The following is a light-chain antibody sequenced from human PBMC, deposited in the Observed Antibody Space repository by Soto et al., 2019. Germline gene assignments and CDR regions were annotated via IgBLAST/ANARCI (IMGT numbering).Light chain of an antibody. CDR2: GAS. J-gene: IGKJ1*01. CDR1: QSISSN. V-gene: IGKV3-15*01. Sequence: EIVMTQSPATLSVSPGERVTLPCRASQSISSNLAWYQQKPGQAPRLLIYGASTRATGIPARFSGSGSGTEFTLTISSLQSEDSAVYYCQQYHDWRTFGQGTKVEIK. CDR3: QQYHDWRT.